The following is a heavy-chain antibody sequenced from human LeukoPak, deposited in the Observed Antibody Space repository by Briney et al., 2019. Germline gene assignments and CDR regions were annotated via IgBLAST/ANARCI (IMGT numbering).Heavy chain of an antibody. J-gene: IGHJ3*02. CDR2: IYPGDSDT. D-gene: IGHD6-13*01. V-gene: IGHV5-51*01. CDR3: ARPLAAESDDAFDI. Sequence: GASLKISCKGSGSRFTSYWIGWVRQMRGKGLEGMGIIYPGDSDTRYSPCFKGQVTISDEKSISTAYLQWSSLKASDTAMYYCARPLAAESDDAFDIWGQGTMVTVSS. CDR1: GSRFTSYW.